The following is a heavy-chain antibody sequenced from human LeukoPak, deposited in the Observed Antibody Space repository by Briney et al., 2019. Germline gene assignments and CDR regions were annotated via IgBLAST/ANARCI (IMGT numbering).Heavy chain of an antibody. CDR1: GGSISSSSYY. Sequence: TSETLSLTCTVSGGSISSSSYYWGWIRQPPGKGLEWIGSIYYSGSTYYSPSLKSRVTMSVDTSKNQFSLKLTSVTAADTAVYYCARHRPSKVGAVAYWGQGTLVTVSS. V-gene: IGHV4-39*01. CDR3: ARHRPSKVGAVAY. J-gene: IGHJ4*02. CDR2: IYYSGST. D-gene: IGHD1-26*01.